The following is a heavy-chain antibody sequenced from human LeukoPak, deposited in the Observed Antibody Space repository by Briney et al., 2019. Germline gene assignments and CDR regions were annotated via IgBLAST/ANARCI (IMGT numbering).Heavy chain of an antibody. Sequence: GGSLRLSCAASGFIFDDYAMHWVRQTPGKGLEWVSGISWNSDSIVYADSVKGRFTISRDNAKNSLYLQMTSLRAEDTAVYYCASSWGSAIDFWGQGTLVTVSS. CDR3: ASSWGSAIDF. D-gene: IGHD3-16*01. J-gene: IGHJ4*02. V-gene: IGHV3-9*01. CDR1: GFIFDDYA. CDR2: ISWNSDSI.